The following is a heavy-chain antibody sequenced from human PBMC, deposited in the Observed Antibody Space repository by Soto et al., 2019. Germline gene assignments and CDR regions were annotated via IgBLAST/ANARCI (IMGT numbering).Heavy chain of an antibody. CDR2: IIPIFGTA. J-gene: IGHJ4*02. CDR1: GSTFSSYA. D-gene: IGHD3-22*01. Sequence: QVQLVQSGAEVKKPGSSVKVSCKASGSTFSSYAISWVRQAPGQGLEWMGGIIPIFGTANYAQKFQGRVTITADKSTSTAYMELSSLRSEDTAVYYCATDTYYYDSSGPDYWGQGTLVTVSS. V-gene: IGHV1-69*06. CDR3: ATDTYYYDSSGPDY.